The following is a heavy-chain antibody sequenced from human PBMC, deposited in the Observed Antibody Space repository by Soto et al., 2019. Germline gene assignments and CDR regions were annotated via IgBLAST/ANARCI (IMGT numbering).Heavy chain of an antibody. CDR1: GGTFSSYA. Sequence: SVKVSCKASGGTFSSYAISWVRQAPGQGLEWMGGIIPIFGTANYAQKFQGRVTITADESTSTAYMELSSLRSEDTAVYYCAADRSWGSHFDYWGQGTLVTVSS. J-gene: IGHJ4*02. CDR2: IIPIFGTA. V-gene: IGHV1-69*13. D-gene: IGHD7-27*01. CDR3: AADRSWGSHFDY.